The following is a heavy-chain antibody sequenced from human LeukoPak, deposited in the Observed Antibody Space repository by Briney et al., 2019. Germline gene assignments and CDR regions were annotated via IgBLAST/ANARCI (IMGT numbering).Heavy chain of an antibody. J-gene: IGHJ3*02. CDR1: GYTFTGYY. CDR3: ARHYDAGKDDAFHI. Sequence: ASVKVSCKASGYTFTGYYLHWVRQAPGQGLEWVGWISAYNGDTNYAQKVQGRVTMTTETSTSTVYMELRSLRSDDTAVYYCARHYDAGKDDAFHIWGQGTMVTVSS. CDR2: ISAYNGDT. D-gene: IGHD3-10*01. V-gene: IGHV1-18*04.